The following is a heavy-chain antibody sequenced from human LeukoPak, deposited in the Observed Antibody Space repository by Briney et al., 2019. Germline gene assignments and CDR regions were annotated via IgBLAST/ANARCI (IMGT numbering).Heavy chain of an antibody. Sequence: GGSLRLSCAASGFTFSSYAMSWVRQAPGKGLEWVSSITWNSGRIAHADSVGGRFTISRDNARKSLYLQMNSLRPEDTAFYYCARASGTSRFDYWGQGTLVTVSS. D-gene: IGHD5-12*01. CDR1: GFTFSSYA. CDR3: ARASGTSRFDY. J-gene: IGHJ4*02. CDR2: ITWNSGRI. V-gene: IGHV3-9*01.